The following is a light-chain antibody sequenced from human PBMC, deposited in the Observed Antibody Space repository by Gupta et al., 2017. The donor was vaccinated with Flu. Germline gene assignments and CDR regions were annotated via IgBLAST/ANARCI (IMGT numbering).Light chain of an antibody. J-gene: IGKJ1*01. CDR3: QQCDTTPWT. V-gene: IGKV1-39*01. CDR2: SAS. CDR1: QSINSY. Sequence: GDRVTITCRASQSINSYLNWYQHKLGKAPKLLIFSASNLRSGVPSRFSGRGSGTDFTLTISSLQPDDFATYYCQQCDTTPWTFGQGTKVEIK.